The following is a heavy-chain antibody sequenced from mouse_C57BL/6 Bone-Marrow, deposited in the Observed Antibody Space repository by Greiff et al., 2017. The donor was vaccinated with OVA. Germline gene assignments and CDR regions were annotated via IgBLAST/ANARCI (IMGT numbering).Heavy chain of an antibody. J-gene: IGHJ3*01. CDR3: AGDGYYAWFAY. D-gene: IGHD2-3*01. CDR1: GYTFTNYW. Sequence: VQLQQSGAELVRPGTSVKMSCKASGYTFTNYWIGWAKQRPGHGLEWIGDIYPGGGYTNYNEKFKGKATLTADKSSSTAYMQFSSLTSEDSAIYYCAGDGYYAWFAYWGQGTLVTVSA. V-gene: IGHV1-63*01. CDR2: IYPGGGYT.